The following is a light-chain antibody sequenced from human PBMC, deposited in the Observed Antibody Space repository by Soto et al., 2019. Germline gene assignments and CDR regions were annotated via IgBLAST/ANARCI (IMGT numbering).Light chain of an antibody. J-gene: IGLJ1*01. Sequence: QSVLTQPASVSGSPGQSIAISCTGTSSDVGAYNSVSWYQQHPGRAPKLMIHDVSNRPSGVSNRFSGSKPGNTASLTISGLQAEDEADYYCSSYTSSSTYVFGTGTKVTVL. CDR2: DVS. CDR3: SSYTSSSTYV. V-gene: IGLV2-14*03. CDR1: SSDVGAYNS.